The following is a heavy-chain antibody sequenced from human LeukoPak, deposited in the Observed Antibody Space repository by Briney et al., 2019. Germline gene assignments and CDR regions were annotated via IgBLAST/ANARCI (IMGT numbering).Heavy chain of an antibody. CDR1: GFTVSSNY. D-gene: IGHD2-2*03. CDR3: AKVGCCSSTSCWEYAFDI. Sequence: GGSLRLSCAASGFTVSSNYMSWVRQAPGKGLEWVSAISGSGGSTYYADSVKGRFTISRDNSKNTLYLQMNSLRAEDTAVYYCAKVGCCSSTSCWEYAFDIWGQGTMVTVSS. CDR2: ISGSGGST. V-gene: IGHV3-23*01. J-gene: IGHJ3*02.